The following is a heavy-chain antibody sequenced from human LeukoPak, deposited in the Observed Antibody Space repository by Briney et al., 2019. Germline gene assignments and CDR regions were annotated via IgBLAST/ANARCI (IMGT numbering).Heavy chain of an antibody. D-gene: IGHD1-26*01. J-gene: IGHJ4*02. Sequence: SETLSLTCTVSGGSISSSSYYWGWIRQPPGKGLEWIGSIYYSGSTYYNLSLKSRVTISVDTSKNQFSLKLSSVTAADTAVYYCARLSGYRDDYWGQGTLVTVSS. CDR3: ARLSGYRDDY. CDR1: GGSISSSSYY. V-gene: IGHV4-39*01. CDR2: IYYSGST.